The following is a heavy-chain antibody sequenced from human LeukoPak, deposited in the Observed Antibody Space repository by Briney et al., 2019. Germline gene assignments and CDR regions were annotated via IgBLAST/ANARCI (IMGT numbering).Heavy chain of an antibody. CDR2: INSDGSST. D-gene: IGHD3-10*01. CDR1: GFTFSSYW. J-gene: IGHJ6*02. Sequence: GGSLRLSCAASGFTFSSYWMHWVRQAPGKGLVWVSRINSDGSSTSYADSVKGRFTISRDNAKNSLYLQMNSLRAEDTAVYYCASVFAGTPAYYYYGMDVWGQGTTVTVSS. CDR3: ASVFAGTPAYYYYGMDV. V-gene: IGHV3-74*01.